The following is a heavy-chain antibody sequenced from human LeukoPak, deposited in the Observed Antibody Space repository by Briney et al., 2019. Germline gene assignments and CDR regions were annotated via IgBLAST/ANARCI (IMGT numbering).Heavy chain of an antibody. CDR2: ITPIFGTA. D-gene: IGHD6-19*01. Sequence: SVKVSCKASGGTFSSYAISWVRQVPGQGLEWMGGITPIFGTANYAQKFQGRVTITADESTSTAYMELSSLRSEDTAVYYCARGSSGWYGVGVDYWGQGTLVTVSS. CDR1: GGTFSSYA. V-gene: IGHV1-69*13. J-gene: IGHJ4*02. CDR3: ARGSSGWYGVGVDY.